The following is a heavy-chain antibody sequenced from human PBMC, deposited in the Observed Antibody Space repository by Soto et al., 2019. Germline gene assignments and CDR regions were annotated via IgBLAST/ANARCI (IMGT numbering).Heavy chain of an antibody. V-gene: IGHV2-5*01. CDR2: IYWNDEK. D-gene: IGHD3-3*01. CDR1: GFSLSSSAVG. J-gene: IGHJ3*01. CDR3: AHTGFDFWSGHYNDAFDV. Sequence: QITLKESGPTVVRPTQSLTLTCDFSGFSLSSSAVGVGWIRQPPGKALEWLAFIYWNDEKRYTPSLKNRLTVTKDSSKKKVVLTMTNMGPVDTATYYCAHTGFDFWSGHYNDAFDVWGQGTKVTVSP.